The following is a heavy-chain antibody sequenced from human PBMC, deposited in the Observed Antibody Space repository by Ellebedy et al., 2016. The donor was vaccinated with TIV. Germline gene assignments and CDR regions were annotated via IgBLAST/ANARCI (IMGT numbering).Heavy chain of an antibody. V-gene: IGHV3-21*01. D-gene: IGHD1-26*01. CDR1: GFTFSSYA. J-gene: IGHJ4*02. CDR2: IDGCGGFI. Sequence: PGGSLRLSCAASGFTFSSYAMNWVRQAPGKGLEWVSYIDGCGGFIKYADSVKGRFTISRDNAKNSLYLQMNSLRAEDTAVYYCARVSSGSYKTDFDYWGQGILVTVSS. CDR3: ARVSSGSYKTDFDY.